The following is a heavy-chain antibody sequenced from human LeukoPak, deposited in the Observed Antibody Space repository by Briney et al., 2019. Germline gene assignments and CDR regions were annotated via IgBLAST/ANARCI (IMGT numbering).Heavy chain of an antibody. V-gene: IGHV3-22*01. CDR1: GFTVSSIY. D-gene: IGHD3-3*01. CDR2: IRSKTHGGTT. J-gene: IGHJ4*02. Sequence: PGGSLRLSCAASGFTVSSIYMTWVRQAPGKGLEWVGFIRSKTHGGTTEFTAPVKGRFSISRDDSKRIAYLQMNSLETEDTAVYYCTRDGIPETNWSGYYIDYWGQGTLVTVSS. CDR3: TRDGIPETNWSGYYIDY.